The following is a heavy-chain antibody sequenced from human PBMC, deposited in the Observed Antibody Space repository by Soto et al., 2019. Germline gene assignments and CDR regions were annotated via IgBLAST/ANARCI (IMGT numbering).Heavy chain of an antibody. V-gene: IGHV3-21*01. Sequence: EVQLVESGGGLVKPGGSLRLSCAASGFTFSSYSMNWVRQAPGKGLEWVSSISTTGSYIYYADSVKGRFTISRDNAKNSLYLQMNSLRAEDTAVYYCVRGGWVLLRDLDYWGQGTLVTVSS. CDR2: ISTTGSYI. CDR1: GFTFSSYS. CDR3: VRGGWVLLRDLDY. D-gene: IGHD1-26*01. J-gene: IGHJ4*02.